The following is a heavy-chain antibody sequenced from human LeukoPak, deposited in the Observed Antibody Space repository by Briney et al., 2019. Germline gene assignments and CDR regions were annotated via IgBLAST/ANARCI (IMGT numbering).Heavy chain of an antibody. V-gene: IGHV4-59*08. Sequence: SETLSLTCTVPGGSISSYYWSWIRQPPGKGLEWIGQIYYSGSTNYNPSLKSRVTISVDTSKNQFSLKLSSVTAADTAVYYCVGGGSYLRYYFDYWGQGTLVTVSS. CDR3: VGGGSYLRYYFDY. D-gene: IGHD1-26*01. J-gene: IGHJ4*02. CDR1: GGSISSYY. CDR2: IYYSGST.